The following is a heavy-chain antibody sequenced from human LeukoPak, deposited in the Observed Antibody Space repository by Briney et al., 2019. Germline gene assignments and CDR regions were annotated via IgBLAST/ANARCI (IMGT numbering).Heavy chain of an antibody. CDR2: ISYDGSNK. CDR1: GFTFSSYG. D-gene: IGHD5-18*01. J-gene: IGHJ4*02. CDR3: ANDLHSYGLTGGSDFDY. V-gene: IGHV3-30*18. Sequence: SGGSLRLSCAASGFTFSSYGMHWVRQAPGKGLEWVAVISYDGSNKYYADSVKGRFTISRDNSKNTLYLQMNSLRAEDTAVYYCANDLHSYGLTGGSDFDYWGQGTLVTVSS.